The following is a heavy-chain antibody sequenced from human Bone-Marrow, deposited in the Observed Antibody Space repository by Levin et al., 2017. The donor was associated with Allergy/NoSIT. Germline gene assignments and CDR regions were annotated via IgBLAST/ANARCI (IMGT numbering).Heavy chain of an antibody. V-gene: IGHV1-69*06. CDR3: ATGSFGEFFRSALDF. Sequence: ASVKVSCKASGGTFNTHAIGWVRQAPGQGLEWMGGIIPIFGTSHYAQKFQGRVTITADTSTSTAYMEVSSLTSEDTAVYYCATGSFGEFFRSALDFWGQGTLVTVSS. J-gene: IGHJ4*02. D-gene: IGHD3-10*01. CDR1: GGTFNTHA. CDR2: IIPIFGTS.